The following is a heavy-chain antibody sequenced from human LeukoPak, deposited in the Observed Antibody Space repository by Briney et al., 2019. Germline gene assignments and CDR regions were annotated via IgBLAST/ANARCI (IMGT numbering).Heavy chain of an antibody. CDR2: MNPNSGNT. J-gene: IGHJ4*02. D-gene: IGHD1-1*01. Sequence: ASVKVSCKASGYTFTSYGINWVRQATGQGPEWMGWMNPNSGNTGYAQKFQGRVTMTRNTSISTAYMELSSLRSEDTAVYYCARGWNDPTTFDYWGQGTLVTVSS. V-gene: IGHV1-8*01. CDR3: ARGWNDPTTFDY. CDR1: GYTFTSYG.